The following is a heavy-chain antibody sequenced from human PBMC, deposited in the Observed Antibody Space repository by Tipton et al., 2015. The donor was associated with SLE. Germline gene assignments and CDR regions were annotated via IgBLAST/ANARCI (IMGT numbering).Heavy chain of an antibody. Sequence: TLSLTCTVSGGSISSYYWSWIRQPAGKGLEWIGRIYTSGSTNYNPSLKSRVTISVDTSKNQFSLKLSSVTAADTAVYYCASLRFYGDYDLGRWGQGALVTVSS. CDR3: ASLRFYGDYDLGR. CDR1: GGSISSYY. D-gene: IGHD4-17*01. CDR2: IYTSGST. V-gene: IGHV4-4*07. J-gene: IGHJ4*02.